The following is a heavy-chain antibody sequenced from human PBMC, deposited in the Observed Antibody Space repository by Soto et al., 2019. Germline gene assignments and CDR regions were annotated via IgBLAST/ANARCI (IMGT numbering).Heavy chain of an antibody. V-gene: IGHV3-48*03. Sequence: GGSLRLSCAASGFTFSNFEMHWVRQAPGKGLEWVSYINTAGSTKYYAESVKGRFTISRDNARNSLFLQMNSLRAEDTAVYYCARAECSNPNCLAAYSLSGLDAWGKGTTVNGS. D-gene: IGHD2-2*01. CDR2: INTAGSTK. J-gene: IGHJ6*04. CDR3: ARAECSNPNCLAAYSLSGLDA. CDR1: GFTFSNFE.